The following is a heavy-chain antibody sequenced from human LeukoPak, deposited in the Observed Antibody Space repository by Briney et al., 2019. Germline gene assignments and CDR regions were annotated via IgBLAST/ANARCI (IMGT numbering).Heavy chain of an antibody. CDR1: GFTFSDPY. CDR2: ISGRDSTT. Sequence: PGGSLRLSCEASGFTFSDPYTSWIRQAPGKGLEWVSGISGRDSTTYYADSVKGRFTISRENSKNTLYLQMNSLKTEDTAVYYCIISVFGYWGQGTLVTVSS. CDR3: IISVFGY. D-gene: IGHD3-3*01. J-gene: IGHJ4*02. V-gene: IGHV3-23*01.